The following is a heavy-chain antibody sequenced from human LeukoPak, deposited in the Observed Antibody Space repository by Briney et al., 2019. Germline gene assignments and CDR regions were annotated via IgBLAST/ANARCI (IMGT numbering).Heavy chain of an antibody. CDR2: INHSGST. J-gene: IGHJ4*02. CDR3: ARVGYCGGDCYSAHDY. Sequence: SETLSLTCTVSGGSISSYYWSWIRQPPGKGLEWIGEINHSGSTNYNPSLKSRVTISVDTSKNQFSLKLSSVTAADTAVYYCARVGYCGGDCYSAHDYWGQGTLVTVSS. V-gene: IGHV4-34*01. CDR1: GGSISSYY. D-gene: IGHD2-21*02.